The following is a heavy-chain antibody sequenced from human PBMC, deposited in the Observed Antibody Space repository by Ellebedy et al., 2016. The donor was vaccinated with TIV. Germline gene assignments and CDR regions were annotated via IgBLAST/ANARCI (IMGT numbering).Heavy chain of an antibody. Sequence: MPSETLSLTCTVSGGSIRSYYWSWIRQPPEKGLEWIGYVSYSGTTNYNPSLKSRVTLSVYTSKNQFSLNLTSVTAADTAVYFCTREAIDTYYFDTWGRGTLVTVSS. CDR2: VSYSGTT. CDR3: TREAIDTYYFDT. CDR1: GGSIRSYY. V-gene: IGHV4-59*01. J-gene: IGHJ4*02.